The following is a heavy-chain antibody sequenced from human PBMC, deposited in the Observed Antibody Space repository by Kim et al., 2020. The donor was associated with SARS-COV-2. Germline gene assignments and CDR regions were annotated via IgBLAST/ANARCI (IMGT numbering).Heavy chain of an antibody. Sequence: GGSLRLSCAASGFTVSSNYMSWVRQAPGKGLEWVSVIYSGGSTYYADSVKGRFTISRDNSKNTLYLQMNSLRAEDTAVYYCARDWGRYSGTNSGVYGMDVWGQGTTVTVSS. CDR3: ARDWGRYSGTNSGVYGMDV. CDR1: GFTVSSNY. J-gene: IGHJ6*02. CDR2: IYSGGST. V-gene: IGHV3-53*01. D-gene: IGHD1-26*01.